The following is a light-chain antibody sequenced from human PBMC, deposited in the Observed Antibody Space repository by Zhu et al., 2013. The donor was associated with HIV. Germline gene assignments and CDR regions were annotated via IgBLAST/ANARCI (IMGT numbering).Light chain of an antibody. J-gene: IGKJ3*01. CDR2: DAS. CDR3: QQSGSSPFT. CDR1: QSVSSNL. V-gene: IGKV3-20*01. Sequence: EIVLTQSPGTLSLSPGERATLSCGATQSVSSNLLAWYQQKPGQAPRLLIYDASSRATGIPDRFSGSGSGTDFTLTISRLEPEDFAVYYCQQSGSSPFTFGPGTKVDLK.